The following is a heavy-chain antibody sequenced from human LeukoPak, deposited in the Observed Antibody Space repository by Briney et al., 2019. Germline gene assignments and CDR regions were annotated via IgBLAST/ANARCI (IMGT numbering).Heavy chain of an antibody. CDR1: GFTISRYV. CDR2: ISDIRQTT. J-gene: IGHJ4*02. Sequence: PGGSLRLSCAASGFTISRYVMSWVRQAPGKGLEWVSSISDIRQTTYYADSVKGRFTISRDNAKNSLYLQMNSLRAEDTAVYYCARESRPQYSSSSSVNDYWGQGTLVTVSS. V-gene: IGHV3-23*01. CDR3: ARESRPQYSSSSSVNDY. D-gene: IGHD6-6*01.